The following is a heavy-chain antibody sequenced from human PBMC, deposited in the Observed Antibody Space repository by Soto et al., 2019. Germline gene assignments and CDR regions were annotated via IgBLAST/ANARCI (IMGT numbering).Heavy chain of an antibody. CDR3: ASSPYTVAVIDY. J-gene: IGHJ4*02. D-gene: IGHD3-16*01. V-gene: IGHV4-39*01. Sequence: QLQLQESGPGLVKTSETLSLTCIVSGDFISTSNSYWGWIRQPPGKGLEWIGAIHFSGTSYYNPSLKSRVTLSVDTSKNQFSLRLTSVTAADTALYLCASSPYTVAVIDYWGQGTLVTVST. CDR1: GDFISTSNSY. CDR2: IHFSGTS.